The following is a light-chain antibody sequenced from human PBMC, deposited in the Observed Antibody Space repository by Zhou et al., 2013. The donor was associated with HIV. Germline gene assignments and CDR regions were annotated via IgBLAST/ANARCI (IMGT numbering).Light chain of an antibody. J-gene: IGKJ1*01. Sequence: DIQMTQSPSSLSASVGDRVTITCRASQSISSYLNWYQQKPGKAPKLLIYAATSLQTGVPSRFSGSGSGTGYTLTISSLQPDDFAGYYCQQSYTTPWTFGQGTTVEIK. CDR3: QQSYTTPWT. CDR1: QSISSY. CDR2: AAT. V-gene: IGKV1-39*01.